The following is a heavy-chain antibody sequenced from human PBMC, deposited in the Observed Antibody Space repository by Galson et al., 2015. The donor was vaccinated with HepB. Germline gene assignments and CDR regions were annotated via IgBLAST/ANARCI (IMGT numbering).Heavy chain of an antibody. J-gene: IGHJ5*02. D-gene: IGHD3-3*01. V-gene: IGHV3-74*01. Sequence: SLRLSCAASGFTFSSYWMHWVRQAPGKGLVWVSRINSDGSSTSYADSVKGRFTISRDNAKNTLYLQMNSLRAEDTAVYYCAREGMYYDFWSGYSPTGNWFDPWGQGTLVTVSS. CDR3: AREGMYYDFWSGYSPTGNWFDP. CDR2: INSDGSST. CDR1: GFTFSSYW.